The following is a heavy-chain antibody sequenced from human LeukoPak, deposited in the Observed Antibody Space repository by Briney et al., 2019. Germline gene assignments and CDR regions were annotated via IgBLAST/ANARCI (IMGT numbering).Heavy chain of an antibody. J-gene: IGHJ4*02. CDR3: ARKVIASSCGPFDY. V-gene: IGHV4-59*11. Sequence: PSETLSLTCTVSGGSISSHYWSWIRQPPGKGLEWIGYIYYSGSTNYNPSLKSRVTISVDTSKYQFSLKLSSVTAADTAVYYCARKVIASSCGPFDYWGQGILVTVSS. CDR2: IYYSGST. CDR1: GGSISSHY. D-gene: IGHD2-21*01.